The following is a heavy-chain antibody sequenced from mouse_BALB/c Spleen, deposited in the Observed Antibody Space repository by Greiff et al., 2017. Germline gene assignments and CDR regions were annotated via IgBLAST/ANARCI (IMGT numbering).Heavy chain of an antibody. D-gene: IGHD2-3*01. V-gene: IGHV1-4*01. CDR3: ARSDGYYVPMDD. CDR2: INPSSGYT. Sequence: VQLQQSGAELARPGASVKMSCKASGYTFTSYTMHWVKQRPGQGLEWIGYINPSSGYTNYNQKFKDKATLTADKSSSTAYMQLSSLTSEDSAVYYCARSDGYYVPMDDWGQGTSVTVSS. J-gene: IGHJ4*01. CDR1: GYTFTSYT.